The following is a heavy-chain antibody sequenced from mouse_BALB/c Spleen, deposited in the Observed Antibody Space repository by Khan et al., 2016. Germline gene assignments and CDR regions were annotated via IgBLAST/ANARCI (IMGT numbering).Heavy chain of an antibody. CDR1: GFDFSRYW. D-gene: IGHD1-1*01. V-gene: IGHV4-1*02. CDR2: INPDSSTI. J-gene: IGHJ3*01. CDR3: ARAGYYGYLVN. Sequence: EVKLLESGGGLVQPGGSLKLSCAASGFDFSRYWMSWVRQAPGKGLEWIGEINPDSSTINYTPSLKAKFIISRDNAKNTLYLQMRKVRSEDTVLYYCARAGYYGYLVNWGQGTLVTVSA.